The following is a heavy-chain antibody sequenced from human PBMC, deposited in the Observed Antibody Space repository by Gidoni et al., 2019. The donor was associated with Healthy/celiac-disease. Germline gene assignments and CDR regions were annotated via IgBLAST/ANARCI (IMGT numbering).Heavy chain of an antibody. CDR1: GGSISSSSYY. CDR3: ARQELGYCSSTSCRVYDWFDP. J-gene: IGHJ5*02. V-gene: IGHV4-39*01. CDR2: IYYSGST. D-gene: IGHD2-2*01. Sequence: QLQLQESGPGLVKPSETLSLTCTVSGGSISSSSYYWGWIRQPPGKGLEWIGSIYYSGSTYYNPSLKGRVTISVDTAKNQFSLKLSSVTAADTAVYYCARQELGYCSSTSCRVYDWFDPWGQGTLVTVSS.